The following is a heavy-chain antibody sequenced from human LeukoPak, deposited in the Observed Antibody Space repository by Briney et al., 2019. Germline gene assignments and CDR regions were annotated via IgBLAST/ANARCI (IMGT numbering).Heavy chain of an antibody. Sequence: GGSLRLSCVASGFTFSSYSMNWVRQAPGKGLEWVSYISSSSSSISYADSVKGRFTISRDNAKNSLFLQMNSLRAEDTAVYYCARERGATGSFYSGYYYYIDVWGKGTTVTVSS. CDR3: ARERGATGSFYSGYYYYIDV. J-gene: IGHJ6*03. CDR1: GFTFSSYS. CDR2: ISSSSSSI. D-gene: IGHD1-1*01. V-gene: IGHV3-48*04.